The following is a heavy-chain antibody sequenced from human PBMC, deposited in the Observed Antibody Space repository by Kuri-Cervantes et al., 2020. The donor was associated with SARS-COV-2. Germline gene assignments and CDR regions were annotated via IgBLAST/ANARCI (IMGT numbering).Heavy chain of an antibody. D-gene: IGHD3-3*01. CDR2: IYPGDSDT. Sequence: GESLKISCKGSGYSFTSYWIGWVRQMPGKGLEWMGIIYPGDSDTRYSPSFQGQVTISADESISTAYLQWSSLKASDTAMYYCARRPHYDFWSGSGYYFDYWGQGTLVTVSS. V-gene: IGHV5-51*01. CDR1: GYSFTSYW. J-gene: IGHJ4*02. CDR3: ARRPHYDFWSGSGYYFDY.